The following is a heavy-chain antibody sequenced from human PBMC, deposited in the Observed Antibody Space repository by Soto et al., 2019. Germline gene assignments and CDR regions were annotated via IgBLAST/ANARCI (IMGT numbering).Heavy chain of an antibody. CDR1: GYTFTGYY. D-gene: IGHD6-19*01. CDR3: ARDRASIAVAGTIYYYYGMDV. CDR2: INPNSGGT. J-gene: IGHJ6*02. V-gene: IGHV1-2*04. Sequence: GASVKVSCKASGYTFTGYYMHWVRQPPGQGLEWMGWINPNSGGTNYAQKFQGWVTMTRDTSISTAYMELSRLRSDDTAVYYCARDRASIAVAGTIYYYYGMDVWGQGTTVTVSS.